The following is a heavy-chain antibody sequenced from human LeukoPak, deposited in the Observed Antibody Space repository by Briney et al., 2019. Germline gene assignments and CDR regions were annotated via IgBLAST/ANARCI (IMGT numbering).Heavy chain of an antibody. Sequence: GGSLRLSCAASGFTFSSYGMHWVRQAPGKGLEWVAFIRYDGSNKYYADSVKGRFTISRDNSKNTLYLQMNSLRAEDTAVYYCASGDYGDRVHYYYGMDVWGQGATVTVSS. CDR2: IRYDGSNK. D-gene: IGHD4-17*01. CDR1: GFTFSSYG. V-gene: IGHV3-30*02. CDR3: ASGDYGDRVHYYYGMDV. J-gene: IGHJ6*02.